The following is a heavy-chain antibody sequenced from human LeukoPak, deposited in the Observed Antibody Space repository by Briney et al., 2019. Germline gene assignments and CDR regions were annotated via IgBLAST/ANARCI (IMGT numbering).Heavy chain of an antibody. J-gene: IGHJ5*02. CDR3: ARDYYDSSGYYFARWFDP. D-gene: IGHD3-22*01. V-gene: IGHV1-2*02. CDR1: GYTFTGYY. CDR2: INPNSGGT. Sequence: GASVKVSCKASGYTFTGYYIHWVRQAPGQGLEWMGWINPNSGGTNYAQKFQGRVTMTRDTSISTAYMELSRLRSDDMAVYYCARDYYDSSGYYFARWFDPWGQGTLVTVSS.